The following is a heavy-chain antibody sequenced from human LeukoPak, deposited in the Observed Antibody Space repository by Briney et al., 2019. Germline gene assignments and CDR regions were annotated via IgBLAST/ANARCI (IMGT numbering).Heavy chain of an antibody. Sequence: VASVKVSCKASGGTFSSYAISWVRQAPGQGLEWMGRIIPILGIANYAQKFQGRVTITADKSTSTAYMELSSLRSEDTAVYYCARGVGRHGLDYWGQGTLVTVSS. CDR2: IIPILGIA. V-gene: IGHV1-69*04. CDR3: ARGVGRHGLDY. CDR1: GGTFSSYA. J-gene: IGHJ4*02.